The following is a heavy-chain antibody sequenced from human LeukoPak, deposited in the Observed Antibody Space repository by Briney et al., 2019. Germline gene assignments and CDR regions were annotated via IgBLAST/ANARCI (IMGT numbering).Heavy chain of an antibody. V-gene: IGHV1-69*06. J-gene: IGHJ4*02. CDR1: GGTFSSYA. CDR3: ARGGMSGPPFDY. CDR2: IIPIFGTA. Sequence: SVKVSCKASGGTFSSYAISWVRQAPGQGLEWMGRIIPIFGTANYAQKFQGRVTITADKSTSTAYMELSSLRSEDTAGYYCARGGMSGPPFDYWGQGTLVTVSS. D-gene: IGHD3-3*01.